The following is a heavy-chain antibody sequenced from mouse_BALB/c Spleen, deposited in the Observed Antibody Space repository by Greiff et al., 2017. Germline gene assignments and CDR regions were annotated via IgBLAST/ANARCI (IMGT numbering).Heavy chain of an antibody. J-gene: IGHJ3*01. D-gene: IGHD2-1*01. CDR2: INPSNGGT. V-gene: IGHV1S81*02. CDR3: TYGNFFAY. Sequence: VQLQQPGAELVKPGASVKLSCKASGYTFTSYYMYWVKQRPGQGLEWIGGINPSNGGTNFNEKFKSKATLTVDKSSSTAYMQLSSLTSEDSAVYYCTYGNFFAYWGQGTLVTVSA. CDR1: GYTFTSYY.